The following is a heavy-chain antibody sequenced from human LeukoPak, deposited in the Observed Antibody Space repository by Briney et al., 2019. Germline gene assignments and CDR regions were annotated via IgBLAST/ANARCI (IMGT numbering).Heavy chain of an antibody. CDR1: GGSFSGYY. CDR3: ARVLRGYSYGRYYYYMDV. D-gene: IGHD5-18*01. Sequence: SETLSLTCAVYGGSFSGYYWSWIRQPPGKGLEWIGEINHSGSTNYNPSLKSRVTISVDTSKNQFSLKLSSVTAADTAVYYCARVLRGYSYGRYYYYMDVWGKGTTVTVSS. V-gene: IGHV4-34*01. J-gene: IGHJ6*03. CDR2: INHSGST.